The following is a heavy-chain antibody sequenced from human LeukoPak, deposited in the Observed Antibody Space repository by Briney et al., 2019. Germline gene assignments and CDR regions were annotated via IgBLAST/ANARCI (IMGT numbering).Heavy chain of an antibody. J-gene: IGHJ6*02. V-gene: IGHV4-59*01. CDR2: IYYSGST. D-gene: IGHD1-26*01. Sequence: GSLRLSCAASGFTFSSYWMSWIRQPPGKGLEWIGYIYYSGSTNYNPSLKSRVTISVDTSKNQFSLKLSSVTAADTAVYYCARGGGSYDYYYYGMDVWGQGTTVTVSS. CDR1: GFTFSSYW. CDR3: ARGGGSYDYYYYGMDV.